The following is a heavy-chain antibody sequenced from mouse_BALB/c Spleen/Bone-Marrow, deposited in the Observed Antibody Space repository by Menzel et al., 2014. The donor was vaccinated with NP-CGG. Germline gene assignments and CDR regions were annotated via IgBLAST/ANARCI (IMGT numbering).Heavy chain of an antibody. CDR3: ARHPSLWLRRGFAY. J-gene: IGHJ3*01. CDR2: ITPDSSTI. D-gene: IGHD2-2*01. V-gene: IGHV4-1*02. CDR1: GFDFXRYW. Sequence: EVQLQESGGGLVQPGGSLKLSCEASGFDFXRYWMTWVRQAPGKGLEWIGEITPDSSTINYTPSLKDKFIISRDNAKNTLSLQMSKVRSEDTALYYCARHPSLWLRRGFAYWGQGTLVTVSA.